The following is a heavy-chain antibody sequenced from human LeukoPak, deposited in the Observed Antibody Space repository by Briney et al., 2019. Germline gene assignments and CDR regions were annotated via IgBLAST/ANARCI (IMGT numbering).Heavy chain of an antibody. CDR3: AKTRPLDSSSWSHGDY. V-gene: IGHV3-23*01. Sequence: GGSLRLSCAASGFTFSSYAMTWVRQAPGKGLEWVSAISGSGDSTYYGDSVKGRFTISRDNSKNTLYLQMNSLRAEDTAVYYCAKTRPLDSSSWSHGDYWGQGTLVTVSS. D-gene: IGHD6-13*01. J-gene: IGHJ4*02. CDR2: ISGSGDST. CDR1: GFTFSSYA.